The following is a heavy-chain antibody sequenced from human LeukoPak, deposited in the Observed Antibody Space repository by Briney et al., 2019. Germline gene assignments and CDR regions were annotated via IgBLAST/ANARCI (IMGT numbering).Heavy chain of an antibody. Sequence: GESLKISCQSFGYRFASYWIAWVRQTPGKGLEWMGIFYPGDSDARYSPSFQGQVIISADKSISTAYLQWSSLKASDTAMYYCASLTVTNTLDYWGQGTLVTVSS. CDR2: FYPGDSDA. CDR1: GYRFASYW. CDR3: ASLTVTNTLDY. J-gene: IGHJ4*02. V-gene: IGHV5-51*01. D-gene: IGHD4-17*01.